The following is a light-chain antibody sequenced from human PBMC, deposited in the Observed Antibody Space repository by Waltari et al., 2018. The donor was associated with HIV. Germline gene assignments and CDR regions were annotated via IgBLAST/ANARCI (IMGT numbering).Light chain of an antibody. V-gene: IGLV2-23*02. Sequence: QSALTQPASVSGSPGQSITISCTGTSSDVGSYDLVSWYQQHPGKAPKLMIYEVSKRPSGVSYRFSGSKSGNTASLTISGLQAEDEADYYFCTYAGSDTLVLFGGGTKLTVL. J-gene: IGLJ2*01. CDR3: CTYAGSDTLVL. CDR2: EVS. CDR1: SSDVGSYDL.